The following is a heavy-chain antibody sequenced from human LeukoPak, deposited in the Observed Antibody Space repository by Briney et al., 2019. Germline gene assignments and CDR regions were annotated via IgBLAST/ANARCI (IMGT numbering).Heavy chain of an antibody. CDR3: LVGLDY. CDR2: INSDGSST. CDR1: VFTFSSYW. J-gene: IGHJ4*02. V-gene: IGHV3-74*01. Sequence: GGSLRLSCAASVFTFSSYWMHCVRQAPGKGLVWVSRINSDGSSTIYADSVKGRFTISRDNAKNTLNLQMNSLRAEDTAVYYCLVGLDYWGQGTLVTVSS. D-gene: IGHD3-9*01.